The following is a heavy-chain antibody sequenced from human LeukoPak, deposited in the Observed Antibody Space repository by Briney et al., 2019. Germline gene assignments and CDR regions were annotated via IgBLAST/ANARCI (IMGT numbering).Heavy chain of an antibody. CDR3: AKATSVTTLFDY. D-gene: IGHD4-17*01. Sequence: PGGSLRLSCAASGFTFSSSGMHWVRQAPGKGLEWVTFIRYDGSYKYYADSVKGRFTISRDNSKNTLSLQMNSLRVEDTAVYYCAKATSVTTLFDYWGQGTLVTVSS. CDR1: GFTFSSSG. J-gene: IGHJ4*02. V-gene: IGHV3-30*02. CDR2: IRYDGSYK.